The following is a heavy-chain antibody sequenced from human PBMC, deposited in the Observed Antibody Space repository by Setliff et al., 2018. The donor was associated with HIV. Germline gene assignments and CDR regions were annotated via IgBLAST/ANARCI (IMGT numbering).Heavy chain of an antibody. J-gene: IGHJ5*02. CDR3: ARDALIVVVPAAIGFDP. D-gene: IGHD2-2*02. V-gene: IGHV3-9*01. CDR2: INWNSGRR. CDR1: GFTFGDYA. Sequence: GGSLRLSCTASGFTFGDYAMHWVRQAPGKGLEWVSGINWNSGRRAYADSVKGRFIISRDNAKNSLYLQMNSLRADDTAVYYCARDALIVVVPAAIGFDPWGQGTLVTVS.